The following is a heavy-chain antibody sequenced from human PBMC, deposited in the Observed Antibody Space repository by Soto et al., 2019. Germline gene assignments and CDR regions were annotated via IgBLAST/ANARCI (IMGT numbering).Heavy chain of an antibody. J-gene: IGHJ6*02. CDR3: AKAKRCTGGSCYPSNYYGMDV. D-gene: IGHD2-15*01. Sequence: WGSLRLSCAASGFTFSYYGMHWVRQAPGKGLEWVALISHDENKKYYADSVKGRFTISRDNTKNSVYLQRHNLRVEDTAFYYRAKAKRCTGGSCYPSNYYGMDVWAQRTTVTVSS. V-gene: IGHV3-30*18. CDR2: ISHDENKK. CDR1: GFTFSYYG.